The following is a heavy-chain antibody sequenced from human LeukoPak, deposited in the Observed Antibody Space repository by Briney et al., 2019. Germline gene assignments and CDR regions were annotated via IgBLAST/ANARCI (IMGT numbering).Heavy chain of an antibody. CDR2: INPNSGGA. V-gene: IGHV1-2*02. CDR1: GYTFTGYY. Sequence: ASVKVSCKASGYTFTGYYMHWVREAPGQGLEWMGWINPNSGGANYAQKFQGRVTMTRDTSISTAYMELSSLRSEDTAVYYCTRETSSRYFDYWGQGTLVTVSS. CDR3: TRETSSRYFDY. J-gene: IGHJ4*02.